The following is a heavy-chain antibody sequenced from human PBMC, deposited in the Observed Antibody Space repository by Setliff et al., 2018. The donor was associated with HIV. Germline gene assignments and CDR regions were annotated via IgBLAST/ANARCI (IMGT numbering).Heavy chain of an antibody. D-gene: IGHD3-22*01. V-gene: IGHV4-61*09. J-gene: IGHJ2*01. Sequence: ASETLSLTCTVSGGSIGSGSHYWSWIRQPAGKGLEWIGHIYTTGSTNYNPSLKSRVTISADTSNNQFSLRLTSMTAADRAVYYCASLDYYNSSGFSARWYCDRGGRDPLGTVPS. CDR1: GGSIGSGSHY. CDR3: ASLDYYNSSGFSARWYCDR. CDR2: IYTTGST.